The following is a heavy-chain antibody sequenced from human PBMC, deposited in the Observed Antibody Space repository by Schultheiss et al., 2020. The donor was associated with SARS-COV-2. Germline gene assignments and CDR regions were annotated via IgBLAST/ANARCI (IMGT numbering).Heavy chain of an antibody. D-gene: IGHD6-13*01. Sequence: SETLSLTCAVSGGSISSSNWWSWVRQPPGKGLEWIGEIYHSGSTNYNPSLKSRVTISVDKSKNQFSLKLSSVTAADTAVYYCARPGKGIAAAGTGYYFDYWGQGTLVTVSS. CDR1: GGSISSSNW. V-gene: IGHV4-4*02. CDR2: IYHSGST. CDR3: ARPGKGIAAAGTGYYFDY. J-gene: IGHJ4*02.